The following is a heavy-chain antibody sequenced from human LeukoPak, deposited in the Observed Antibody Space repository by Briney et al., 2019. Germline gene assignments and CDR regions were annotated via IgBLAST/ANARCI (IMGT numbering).Heavy chain of an antibody. CDR1: GGSISSYY. V-gene: IGHV4-59*01. CDR3: ARGDSSWPYYFDC. J-gene: IGHJ4*02. CDR2: IYYSGST. Sequence: PSETLSFTCTVSGGSISSYYWNWIRQSPGKGLEWIGYIYYSGSTNYNPSLNSRVTISVDTTKNQFSLKLNSVTAADTAVYYCARGDSSWPYYFDCWGQGTLVTVSS. D-gene: IGHD6-13*01.